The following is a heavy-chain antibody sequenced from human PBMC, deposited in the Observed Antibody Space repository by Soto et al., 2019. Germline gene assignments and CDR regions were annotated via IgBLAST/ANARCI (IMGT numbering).Heavy chain of an antibody. J-gene: IGHJ6*02. V-gene: IGHV1-58*01. CDR2: IVVGSGNT. Sequence: SMKVSFKASGFTFTSSAVQWVRQARGQLLDYIGWIVVGSGNTNYAQNFQERVTITRDMSKSTAYMELSSMRSEDNAVYYWAAARGLVTPSYHCQYGMDVWAQWTTDTVSS. CDR3: AAARGLVTPSYHCQYGMDV. CDR1: GFTFTSSA. D-gene: IGHD6-19*01.